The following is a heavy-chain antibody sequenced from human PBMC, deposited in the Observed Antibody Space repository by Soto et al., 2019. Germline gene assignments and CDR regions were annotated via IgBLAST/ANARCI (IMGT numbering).Heavy chain of an antibody. CDR2: IWYDGSNK. Sequence: GESLGLSCSASGFTFSSYGMHWVRQAPGKGLERVAVIWYDGSNKYYADSVKGRFTISRDNSKNTLYLQRNSLRAEDTAVYYCVRKGLLSVDEHCQRRDYRSPGTRVTV. J-gene: IGHJ4*02. CDR3: VRKGLLSVDEHCQRRDY. CDR1: GFTFSSYG. D-gene: IGHD2-15*01. V-gene: IGHV3-33*01.